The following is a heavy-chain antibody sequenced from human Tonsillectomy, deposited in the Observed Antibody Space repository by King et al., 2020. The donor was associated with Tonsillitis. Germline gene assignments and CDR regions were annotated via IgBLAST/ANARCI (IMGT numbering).Heavy chain of an antibody. V-gene: IGHV3-48*01. Sequence: QLVQSGGGLVQPGGSLRLSCAASGFTFSDYSMNWVRQAPRKGLEWVSYISSSTHTIYYAASVKGRFTISKDNAKNSLYLQMNRLRAEDTAVCFCASDSPTSIFILPPGKPFDFWGQGALVTVSS. J-gene: IGHJ4*02. CDR2: ISSSTHTI. CDR3: ASDSPTSIFILPPGKPFDF. CDR1: GFTFSDYS. D-gene: IGHD1-1*01.